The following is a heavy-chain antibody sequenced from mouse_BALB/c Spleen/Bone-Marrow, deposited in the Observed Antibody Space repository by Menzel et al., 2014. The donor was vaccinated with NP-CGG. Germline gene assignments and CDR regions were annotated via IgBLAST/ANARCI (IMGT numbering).Heavy chain of an antibody. CDR2: INPSSGYT. Sequence: VQLQESAAELARPGASVKMSCKASGYTFTSYTMHWVKQRPGQGLEWIGYINPSSGYTEYNQKFKDKTTLTADKSSSTAYMQLSSLTSEDSAVYYCAYWDLAYWGQGTLATVSA. J-gene: IGHJ3*01. V-gene: IGHV1-4*02. D-gene: IGHD4-1*01. CDR1: GYTFTSYT. CDR3: AYWDLAY.